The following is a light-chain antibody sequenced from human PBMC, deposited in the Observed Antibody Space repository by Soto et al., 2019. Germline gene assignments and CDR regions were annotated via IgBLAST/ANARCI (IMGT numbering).Light chain of an antibody. CDR1: QSIGKH. V-gene: IGKV1-39*01. CDR3: QQSYTSPTT. Sequence: DIQMTQSPSFLSASVGDRVTTTCRASQSIGKHLNWYQQKPGKAPKFLIYGASTLQSGVPSRFTGSGSGTDFTLTVNSLQAEDFATYYCQQSYTSPTTFGQGTRLEIK. J-gene: IGKJ5*01. CDR2: GAS.